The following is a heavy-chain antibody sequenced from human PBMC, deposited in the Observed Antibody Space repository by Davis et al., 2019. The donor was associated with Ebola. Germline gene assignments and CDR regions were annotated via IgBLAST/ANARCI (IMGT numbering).Heavy chain of an antibody. D-gene: IGHD2-15*01. J-gene: IGHJ4*02. CDR2: IKQDGSEK. V-gene: IGHV3-7*03. Sequence: GGSLRLSCAASGFTFSSYWMSWVRQAPGKGLEWVANIKQDGSEKYYVDSVKGRFTISRDNSKNTLYLQLNSLRVEDTAVYYCARGATWWPQLFDYWGQGTLVTVSS. CDR1: GFTFSSYW. CDR3: ARGATWWPQLFDY.